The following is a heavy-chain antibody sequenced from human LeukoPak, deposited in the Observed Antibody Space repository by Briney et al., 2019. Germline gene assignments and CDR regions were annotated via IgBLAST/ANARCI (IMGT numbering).Heavy chain of an antibody. CDR2: ISYDGSNK. D-gene: IGHD5-18*01. Sequence: GGSLRLSCAASGFTFSSYAMHWVRQAPGKGLEWVAVISYDGSNKYYADSVKGRFTISRDNSKNTLYLQMNSLRAEDTAVYYCARDPHTYYYYGMDVWGQGTTVTVS. V-gene: IGHV3-30-3*01. J-gene: IGHJ6*02. CDR1: GFTFSSYA. CDR3: ARDPHTYYYYGMDV.